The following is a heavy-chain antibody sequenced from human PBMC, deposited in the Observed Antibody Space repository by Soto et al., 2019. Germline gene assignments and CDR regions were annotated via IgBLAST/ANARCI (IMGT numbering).Heavy chain of an antibody. V-gene: IGHV4-30-4*01. D-gene: IGHD4-17*01. J-gene: IGHJ3*02. CDR2: IYYSGST. CDR3: ARGGLRGYAFDI. CDR1: GGSISSGDYY. Sequence: QVQLQESGPGLVKPSQTLSLTCTVSGGSISSGDYYWSWIRQPPGKGLEWIGYIYYSGSTYYNPSLKRRVTISVDTSKTQFSLKLSSVTAAETAVYYGARGGLRGYAFDIWGQGTMVTVSS.